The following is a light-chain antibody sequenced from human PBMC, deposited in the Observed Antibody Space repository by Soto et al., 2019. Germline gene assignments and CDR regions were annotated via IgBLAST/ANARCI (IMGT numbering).Light chain of an antibody. CDR3: QQYCSSGT. CDR1: QSVSSSY. J-gene: IGKJ1*01. V-gene: IGKV3-20*01. CDR2: GAS. Sequence: IVMTQCLAPLSGSPVDRATLSCRASQSVSSSYLAWYQQKPGQAPRLLIYGASNRATGIPDRFSGSGSGTDFTLTISRLEPEDFAVYYCQQYCSSGTFGQGT.